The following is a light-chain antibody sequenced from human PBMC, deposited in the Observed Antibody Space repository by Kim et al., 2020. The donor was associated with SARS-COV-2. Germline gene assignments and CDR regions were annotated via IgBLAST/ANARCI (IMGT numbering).Light chain of an antibody. V-gene: IGKV1-5*03. CDR1: QSISTW. CDR3: QQYHSFWT. CDR2: EAS. Sequence: DIQMTQSPSTLSASIGDRVTLTCRASQSISTWLAWYQQKPGKAPKLLIYEASNLQNGVPTRFSGSGSGTEFILTIASLQPDDFATYYCQQYHSFWTFGQGTKVDIK. J-gene: IGKJ1*01.